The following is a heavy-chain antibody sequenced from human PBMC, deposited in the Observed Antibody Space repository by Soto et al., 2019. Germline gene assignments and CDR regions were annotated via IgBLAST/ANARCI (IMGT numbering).Heavy chain of an antibody. CDR2: IYYSGIT. J-gene: IGHJ6*02. V-gene: IGHV4-59*01. Sequence: SETLSLTCTVSGGSISSYYWSWIRQPPGKGLEWIGYIYYSGITNYNPSLKNRVTKTVDTSKKQFSMKLSSVTAADTAVYYCARYKSNYYYGMDVWGQGTTVT. D-gene: IGHD1-20*01. CDR1: GGSISSYY. CDR3: ARYKSNYYYGMDV.